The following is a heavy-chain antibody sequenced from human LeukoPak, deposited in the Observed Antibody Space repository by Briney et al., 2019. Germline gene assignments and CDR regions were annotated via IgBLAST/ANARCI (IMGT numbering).Heavy chain of an antibody. J-gene: IGHJ4*02. CDR1: GGSISSYY. CDR3: AREGSGWHNIDY. Sequence: SETLSLTCTVSGGSISSYYWSLIRQPAGKGLEWIWSIYTSGSTNYNPSLKSRVTMSVDTSKNQFSLKLSPVTAADTAVYYCAREGSGWHNIDYWGQGTLVTVSS. CDR2: IYTSGST. V-gene: IGHV4-4*07. D-gene: IGHD6-19*01.